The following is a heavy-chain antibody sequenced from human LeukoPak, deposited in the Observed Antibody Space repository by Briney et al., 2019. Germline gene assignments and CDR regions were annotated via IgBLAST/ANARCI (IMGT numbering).Heavy chain of an antibody. D-gene: IGHD3-10*01. CDR3: ARGRSGYGSGSYYDVYYYMDV. Sequence: ASVKVSCKASGYTFTSYDVNWVRQATGQGLEWMGWMNPNSGNTGYAQKFQGRVTMIRNTSISTAYMELSSLRAEDTAVYYCARGRSGYGSGSYYDVYYYMDVWGKGTTVAISS. CDR1: GYTFTSYD. CDR2: MNPNSGNT. J-gene: IGHJ6*03. V-gene: IGHV1-8*01.